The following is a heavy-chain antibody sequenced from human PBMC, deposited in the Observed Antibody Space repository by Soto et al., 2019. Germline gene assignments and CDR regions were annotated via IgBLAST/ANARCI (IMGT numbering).Heavy chain of an antibody. J-gene: IGHJ5*02. CDR2: VYYTWTT. Sequence: QLQLQESGPGLVKPSETLSLTCTVCGGSIKNTGANWGWVRQPPGKGLEWIGSVYYTWTTYYNPSLQSRVTISIDTSKNQYSLSVNSVAAADTAVYYCATHTSGSRNGPHTWGQGTLVTVSS. CDR1: GGSIKNTGAN. CDR3: ATHTSGSRNGPHT. D-gene: IGHD1-26*01. V-gene: IGHV4-39*01.